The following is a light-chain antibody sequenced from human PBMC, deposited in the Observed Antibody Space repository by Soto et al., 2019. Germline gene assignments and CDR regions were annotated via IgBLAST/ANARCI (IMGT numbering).Light chain of an antibody. CDR2: DVS. CDR1: SSDVGGYNY. J-gene: IGLJ2*01. V-gene: IGLV2-14*01. Sequence: QSALTQPASVSGSPGQSITISCTGTSSDVGGYNYVSWYLQHPGKAPKLMIYDVSNRPSGVSNRFSGSKSGNTASLTISGLQAEDEADYYCSSYTSSSTLTVFGGGTQLTVL. CDR3: SSYTSSSTLTV.